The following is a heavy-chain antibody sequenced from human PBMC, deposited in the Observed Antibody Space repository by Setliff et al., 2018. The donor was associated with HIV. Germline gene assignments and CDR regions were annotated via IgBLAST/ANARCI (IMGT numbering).Heavy chain of an antibody. V-gene: IGHV4-4*02. D-gene: IGHD6-19*01. Sequence: SETLSLTCAVSGGSISSSNWWSWVRQPPGEGLEWIGEIYHSGSTNYNPSLKSRVTISVDKSKNQFSLKLKSVTAADTAVYYCARVAVAGTTFDVFDIWGQGTMVTVSS. J-gene: IGHJ3*02. CDR3: ARVAVAGTTFDVFDI. CDR1: GGSISSSNW. CDR2: IYHSGST.